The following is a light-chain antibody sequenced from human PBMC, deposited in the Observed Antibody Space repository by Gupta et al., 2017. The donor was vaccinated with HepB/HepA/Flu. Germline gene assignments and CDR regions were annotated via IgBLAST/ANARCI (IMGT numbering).Light chain of an antibody. CDR1: QSASSY. V-gene: IGKV3-11*01. CDR3: QHGSHWTT. J-gene: IGKJ5*01. Sequence: DSVLTRSPATLSLSPGERATLIFSASQSASSYLGWDQQKPGQAPRLLIYAASSRATGIAARFSGSGGGTDFTLTSSILEHEDFVVYYWQHGSHWTTFGQGTRLEIK. CDR2: AAS.